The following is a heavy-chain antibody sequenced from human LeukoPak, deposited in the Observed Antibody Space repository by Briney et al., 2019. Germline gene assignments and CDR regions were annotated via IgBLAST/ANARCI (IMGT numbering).Heavy chain of an antibody. CDR1: GFTFSTYV. J-gene: IGHJ4*02. CDR2: ISGGGDNA. Sequence: GGSLRLSCAASGFTFSTYVMSWVRQAPGKGLEWVSGISGGGDNAYYADSVKGRFTISRDNSKNTLNLQMNSLRAEDTAVYYCAKGSGYDTDFDYWGQGTLVTVSS. D-gene: IGHD3-9*01. V-gene: IGHV3-23*01. CDR3: AKGSGYDTDFDY.